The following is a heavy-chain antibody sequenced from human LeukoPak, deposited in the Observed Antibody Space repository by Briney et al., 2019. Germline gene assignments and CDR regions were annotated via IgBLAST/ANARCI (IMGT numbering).Heavy chain of an antibody. CDR1: GGTFSSYA. Sequence: ASVKVSCKASGGTFSSYAISWVRQAPGQGLEWMGGVIPIFGTANYAQKFQGRVTIIADESTSTAYMELSSLRSEDTAVYYCARLLDYGDLFDYWGQRTLVTVSS. D-gene: IGHD4-17*01. CDR2: VIPIFGTA. V-gene: IGHV1-69*13. CDR3: ARLLDYGDLFDY. J-gene: IGHJ4*02.